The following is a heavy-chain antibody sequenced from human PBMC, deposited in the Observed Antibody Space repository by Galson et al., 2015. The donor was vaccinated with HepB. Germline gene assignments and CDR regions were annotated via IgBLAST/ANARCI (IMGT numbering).Heavy chain of an antibody. CDR3: AREGDFWSGYPYYYYYYMDV. Sequence: SETLSLTCTVSGGSISGYYWSWIRQPAGKGLEWIGRIHTSGSTNYNPSLKSRVTMSVDTSKNQFSLRLSSVTAADTAVYYCAREGDFWSGYPYYYYYYMDVGGKGTPVTGAS. J-gene: IGHJ6*03. D-gene: IGHD3-3*01. V-gene: IGHV4-4*07. CDR2: IHTSGST. CDR1: GGSISGYY.